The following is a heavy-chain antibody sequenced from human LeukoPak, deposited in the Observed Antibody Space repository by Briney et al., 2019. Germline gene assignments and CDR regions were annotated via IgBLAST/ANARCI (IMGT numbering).Heavy chain of an antibody. V-gene: IGHV3-7*03. CDR3: AKEMATIRAFDF. CDR1: GFTYSSYW. Sequence: PGGSLRLXCAASGFTYSSYWMSWVRQAPGKGLEWVANIKQDGSEKYYVDSVKGRFTISRDNAKSSLYLQMNSLRAEDTAVYYCAKEMATIRAFDFWGQGTMVTVSS. D-gene: IGHD5-24*01. J-gene: IGHJ3*01. CDR2: IKQDGSEK.